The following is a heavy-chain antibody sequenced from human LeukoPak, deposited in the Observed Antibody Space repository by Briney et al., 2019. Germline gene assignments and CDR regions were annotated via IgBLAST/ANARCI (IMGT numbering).Heavy chain of an antibody. Sequence: GGSLRLSCAVSGFPFSTFWMSWVRQAPGKGLEWVANINQGGSEKYYVDSVRGRFAISRDNAKNTLYLQMNSLRAEDTAVYYCARRAGAYSHPYDYWGQGTLVTVSS. D-gene: IGHD4/OR15-4a*01. CDR3: ARRAGAYSHPYDY. CDR1: GFPFSTFW. J-gene: IGHJ4*02. V-gene: IGHV3-7*03. CDR2: INQGGSEK.